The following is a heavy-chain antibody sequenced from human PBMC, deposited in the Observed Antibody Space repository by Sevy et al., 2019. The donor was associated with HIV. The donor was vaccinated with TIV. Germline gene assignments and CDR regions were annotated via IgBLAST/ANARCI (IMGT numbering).Heavy chain of an antibody. V-gene: IGHV3-20*04. CDR3: AGGSGQQLVGGSFDY. CDR1: GFTFDDYG. J-gene: IGHJ4*02. CDR2: VNWNGGST. Sequence: GGSLRLSCAASGFTFDDYGMSWVRQAPGKGLEWVSGVNWNGGSTAYADSVKGRFTISRDNAKNSLYLQMNNLRAEDTALYYCAGGSGQQLVGGSFDYWGQGTLVTVSS. D-gene: IGHD6-13*01.